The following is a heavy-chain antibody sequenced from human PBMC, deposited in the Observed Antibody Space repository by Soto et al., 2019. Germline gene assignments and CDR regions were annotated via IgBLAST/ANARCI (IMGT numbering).Heavy chain of an antibody. Sequence: QVQLVESGGGVVQPGRSLRLSCAASGFTFSSYGMHWVRQAPGKGLEWVAVISYDGSNKYYADSVKGRFTISRDNSKNTLYLQMNSLRAEDTAVHYCAKEHGMDVWGQGTTVTVSS. CDR2: ISYDGSNK. CDR1: GFTFSSYG. CDR3: AKEHGMDV. J-gene: IGHJ6*02. V-gene: IGHV3-30*18.